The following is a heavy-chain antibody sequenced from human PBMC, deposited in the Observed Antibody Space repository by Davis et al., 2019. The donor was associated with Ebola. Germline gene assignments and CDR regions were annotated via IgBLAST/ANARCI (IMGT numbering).Heavy chain of an antibody. Sequence: GGSLRLSCAASGFTFSDTYMTWIRQAPGKGLEWVAYISYSGATIYYADSVKGRFTLSRDNAKNSLHLQMNSLRVEDTAMYYCVSLLHWGQGARVTVSS. J-gene: IGHJ4*02. CDR2: ISYSGATI. CDR1: GFTFSDTY. V-gene: IGHV3-11*01. CDR3: VSLLH.